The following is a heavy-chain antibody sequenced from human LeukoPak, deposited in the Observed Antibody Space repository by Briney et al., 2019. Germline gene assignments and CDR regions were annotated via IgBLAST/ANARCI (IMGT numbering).Heavy chain of an antibody. CDR1: GFTFSSYA. D-gene: IGHD6-13*01. J-gene: IGHJ3*02. CDR3: ARDPMYSSSWFDAFDI. V-gene: IGHV3-30-3*01. CDR2: ISYDGSNK. Sequence: GGSLRLSRAASGFTFSSYAMSWVRQAPGKGLEGVAVISYDGSNKYYADSVKGRFTISRDNSKNTLYLQMNSLRAEDTAVYYCARDPMYSSSWFDAFDIWGQGTMVTVSS.